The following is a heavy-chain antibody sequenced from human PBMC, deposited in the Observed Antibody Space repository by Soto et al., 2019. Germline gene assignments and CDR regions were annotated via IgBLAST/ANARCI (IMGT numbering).Heavy chain of an antibody. J-gene: IGHJ4*02. CDR3: ARDYGSGSYYRRYYFDY. Sequence: LVKVSCKASGYTFTSYYMHWVRQAPGQGLEWMGIINPSGGSTSYAQKFQGRVTMTRDTSTSTVYMELSSLRSEDTAVYYCARDYGSGSYYRRYYFDYWGQGTLVTVSS. V-gene: IGHV1-46*01. CDR1: GYTFTSYY. CDR2: INPSGGST. D-gene: IGHD3-10*01.